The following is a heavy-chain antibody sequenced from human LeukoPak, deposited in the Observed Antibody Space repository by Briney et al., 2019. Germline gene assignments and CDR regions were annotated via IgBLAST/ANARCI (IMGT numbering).Heavy chain of an antibody. CDR2: IYSSGGT. CDR1: GFSISTYS. CDR3: ARAKRWENDAFDI. V-gene: IGHV4-59*01. J-gene: IGHJ3*02. Sequence: SETLSLTCTVSGFSISTYSWSWIRQPPGKGLEWVGYIYSSGGTDHNPSLKSRVTMSVDTSTNQLSLKLNSVTAADTAVYYCARAKRWENDAFDIWGQGTLVTAAS. D-gene: IGHD1-26*01.